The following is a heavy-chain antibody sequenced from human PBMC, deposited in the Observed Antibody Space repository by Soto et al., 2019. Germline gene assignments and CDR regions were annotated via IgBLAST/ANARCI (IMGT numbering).Heavy chain of an antibody. CDR3: ARSVVVTAIAYFQH. V-gene: IGHV1-3*01. D-gene: IGHD2-21*02. Sequence: ASVKVSCKASGYTFTSYAMHWVRQAPGQRLEWMGWINAGNGNTKYSQKFQGRVTITRDTSASTAYMELSSLRSEDTAVYYCARSVVVTAIAYFQHWAQGTLVTVSS. CDR2: INAGNGNT. CDR1: GYTFTSYA. J-gene: IGHJ1*01.